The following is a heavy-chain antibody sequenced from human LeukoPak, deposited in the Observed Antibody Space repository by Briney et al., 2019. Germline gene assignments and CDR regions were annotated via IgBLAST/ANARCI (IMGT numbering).Heavy chain of an antibody. CDR3: ARDSYSGSYSFDS. Sequence: GRSLRLSCAASGFSFSSYTMHWVRQAPGKGLEWVAVISYDGSNKYYADSVKGRFTISRDNSKNTLFLQMSSLRAEDTAVYYCARDSYSGSYSFDSWGQGTLVTVSS. V-gene: IGHV3-30-3*01. D-gene: IGHD1-26*01. CDR2: ISYDGSNK. CDR1: GFSFSSYT. J-gene: IGHJ4*02.